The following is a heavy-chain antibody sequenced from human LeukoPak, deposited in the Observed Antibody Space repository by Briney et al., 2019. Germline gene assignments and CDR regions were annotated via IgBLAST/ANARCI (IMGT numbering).Heavy chain of an antibody. V-gene: IGHV4-59*11. D-gene: IGHD3-22*01. CDR2: IYYSGST. Sequence: SETLSLTCTVSGGFISSHYWSWIRQPPGKGLEWIGYIYYSGSTNYNPSLKSRVTISVDTSKNQFSLKLSSVTAADTAVYYCARVGGYYHWFDPWGQGTLVTVSS. J-gene: IGHJ5*02. CDR3: ARVGGYYHWFDP. CDR1: GGFISSHY.